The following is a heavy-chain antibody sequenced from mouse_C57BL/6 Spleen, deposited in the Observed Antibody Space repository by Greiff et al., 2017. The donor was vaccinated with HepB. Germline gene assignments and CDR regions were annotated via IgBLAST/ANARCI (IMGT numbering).Heavy chain of an antibody. J-gene: IGHJ4*01. V-gene: IGHV1-82*01. CDR3: ARLGGYYGYAMDY. CDR2: IYPGDGDT. Sequence: QVHVKQSGPELVKPGASVKISCKASGYAFSSSWMNWVKQRPGKGLEWIGRIYPGDGDTNYNGKFKGKATLTADKSSSTAYMQLSSLTSEDSAVYFCARLGGYYGYAMDYWGQGTSVTVSS. CDR1: GYAFSSSW. D-gene: IGHD2-3*01.